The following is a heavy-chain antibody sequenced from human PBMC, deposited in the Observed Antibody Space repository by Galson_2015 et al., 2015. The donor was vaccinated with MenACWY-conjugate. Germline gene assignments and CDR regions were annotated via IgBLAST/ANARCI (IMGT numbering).Heavy chain of an antibody. CDR3: ARDRMYYYDSSGHSAVDY. V-gene: IGHV1-69*04. Sequence: SVKVSCKASGGTFSSYAISWVRQAPGQGLEWMGRIIPILGIANYAQKFQGRVTITADKSTSTAYMELSSLRSEDTAVYYCARDRMYYYDSSGHSAVDYWGQGTLVTVSS. CDR2: IIPILGIA. J-gene: IGHJ4*02. D-gene: IGHD3-22*01. CDR1: GGTFSSYA.